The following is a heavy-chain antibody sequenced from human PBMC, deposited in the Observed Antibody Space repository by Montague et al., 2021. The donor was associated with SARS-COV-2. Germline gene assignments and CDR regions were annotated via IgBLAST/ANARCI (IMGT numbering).Heavy chain of an antibody. J-gene: IGHJ2*01. CDR2: IYYRGNT. D-gene: IGHD3-10*01. CDR1: DASISSDNYF. Sequence: SETLSLTCTVSDASISSDNYFWGWIRQPPGKGLEWIGSIYYRGNTYLNPSLKSRATMSVDTSKNHFPLRLTSVTAADTAVYYCARHGPALWFGEWHFDLWGRGTLVTVSS. CDR3: ARHGPALWFGEWHFDL. V-gene: IGHV4-39*01.